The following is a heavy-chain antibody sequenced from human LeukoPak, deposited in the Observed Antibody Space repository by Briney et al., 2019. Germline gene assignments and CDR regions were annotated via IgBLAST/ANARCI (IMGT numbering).Heavy chain of an antibody. CDR1: GFTFSSYA. Sequence: GGSLRLSCAASGFTFSSYAMSWVRQAPGKGLEWVSAISGSGGSTYYADSVKGRFTISRDNSKNTLYLQMNSLRAEDTAVYYCAKEYYDYVWGSYRGRDYWGQGTLVTVSS. V-gene: IGHV3-23*01. CDR2: ISGSGGST. D-gene: IGHD3-16*02. J-gene: IGHJ4*02. CDR3: AKEYYDYVWGSYRGRDY.